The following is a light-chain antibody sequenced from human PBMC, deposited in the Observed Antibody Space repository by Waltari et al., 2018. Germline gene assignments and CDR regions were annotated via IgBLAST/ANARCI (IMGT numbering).Light chain of an antibody. CDR2: KAS. CDR1: QSISSW. V-gene: IGKV1-5*03. J-gene: IGKJ1*01. Sequence: DIQMTQSPSTLSASVGDRVTITCRASQSISSWLAWYQQQPGKAPKFLIYKASNLESGGLSRFSGSGSGTEFTLTNSSRQPDEFATYYCQHYNSLPWTFGQGTKVEIK. CDR3: QHYNSLPWT.